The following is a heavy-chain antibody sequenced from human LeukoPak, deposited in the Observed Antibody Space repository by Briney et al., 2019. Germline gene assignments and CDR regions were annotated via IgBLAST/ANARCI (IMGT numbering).Heavy chain of an antibody. CDR1: GYTFTGYY. CDR3: ARPVMDSSPEFDY. D-gene: IGHD6-13*01. CDR2: INPNSGGT. V-gene: IGHV1-2*02. Sequence: GASVKVSCKASGYTFTGYYMHWVRQAPGQGLEWMGWINPNSGGTNYAQKFQGRVTMTRDTSISTAYMELSRLRSDDTAVYYCARPVMDSSPEFDYWGQGTLVTVSS. J-gene: IGHJ4*02.